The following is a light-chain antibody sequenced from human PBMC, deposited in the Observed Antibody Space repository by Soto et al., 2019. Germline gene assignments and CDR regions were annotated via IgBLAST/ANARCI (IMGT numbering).Light chain of an antibody. J-gene: IGLJ1*01. V-gene: IGLV2-14*01. CDR1: SRDVGGYNS. CDR2: EVT. Sequence: QSVLTQPASVSGSPGQSITISCTGTSRDVGGYNSVSWYQQHPGKAPKLMIYEVTNRPSGVSNRFSGSKSGNTASLTISGLQAEDEADYYCSSYTSSSTVGVFGTGTKVTVL. CDR3: SSYTSSSTVGV.